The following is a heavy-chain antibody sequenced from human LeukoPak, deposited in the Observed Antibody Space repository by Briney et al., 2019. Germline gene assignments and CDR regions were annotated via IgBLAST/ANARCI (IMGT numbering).Heavy chain of an antibody. Sequence: GGSLRLSCAASGFTFTTYDMHWVRQATGKGLEWVSAIGTTGDTYYPGSVKGRFTISRENAKNSLYLQMNSLRAGDTAVYYCAKALTPVDTAMGIFDYWGQGTLVTVSS. CDR3: AKALTPVDTAMGIFDY. CDR1: GFTFTTYD. CDR2: IGTTGDT. V-gene: IGHV3-13*01. D-gene: IGHD5-18*01. J-gene: IGHJ4*02.